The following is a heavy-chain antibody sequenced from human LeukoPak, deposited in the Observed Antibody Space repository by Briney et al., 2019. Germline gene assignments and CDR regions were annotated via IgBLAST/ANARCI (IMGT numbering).Heavy chain of an antibody. V-gene: IGHV5-51*01. CDR2: IYPGDSDT. CDR1: GYSFTSYW. J-gene: IGHJ4*02. D-gene: IGHD3-10*01. CDR3: AKTFSSGSYYKLSDY. Sequence: GESLKISCKGSGYSFTSYWIGWVRQMPGKGLEWMGIIYPGDSDTRYSPSFQGQVTISADKSISTAYLQLNSLRAEDTAVYYCAKTFSSGSYYKLSDYWGQGTLVTVSS.